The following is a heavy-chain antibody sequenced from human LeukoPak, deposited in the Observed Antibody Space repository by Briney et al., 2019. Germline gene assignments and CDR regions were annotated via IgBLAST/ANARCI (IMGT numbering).Heavy chain of an antibody. V-gene: IGHV4-59*08. J-gene: IGHJ3*02. CDR1: GGSISSYY. D-gene: IGHD4-17*01. Sequence: SETLSLTCTVSGGSISSYYWSWIRQPPGKGLEWIGYIYYSGSTNYNPSLKSRVTISVDTSKNQFSLKLSSVTAADTAVYYCARAHNDYGDYGDAFDIWGQGTMVTVSS. CDR2: IYYSGST. CDR3: ARAHNDYGDYGDAFDI.